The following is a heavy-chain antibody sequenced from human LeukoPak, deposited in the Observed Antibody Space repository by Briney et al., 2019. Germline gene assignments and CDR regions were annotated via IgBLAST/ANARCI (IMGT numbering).Heavy chain of an antibody. J-gene: IGHJ6*02. D-gene: IGHD6-13*01. Sequence: ASVKVSCKASGYTFTGYYMHWVRQAPGQGLEWMGWINPNSGGTNYAQKFQGRVTMTRDTSISTAYMELSRLRSDDTAVYYCARASGYGSSWYLRTYGMDVWGQGTTVTVSS. CDR1: GYTFTGYY. V-gene: IGHV1-2*02. CDR2: INPNSGGT. CDR3: ARASGYGSSWYLRTYGMDV.